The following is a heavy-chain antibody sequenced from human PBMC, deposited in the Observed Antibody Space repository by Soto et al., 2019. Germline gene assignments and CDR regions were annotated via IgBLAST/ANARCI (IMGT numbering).Heavy chain of an antibody. Sequence: QITVKESGPTLVTPTQTLTLTCTFSGFSFSTSGAGVGWIRQPPGKALEWLALIFWNDDKRYTPSLNSRLTITEARPKNQVVRTMSNLDPVDTATYFCAYKRVASTTGRACDIWGLGTKVTVSS. CDR2: IFWNDDK. CDR1: GFSFSTSGAG. V-gene: IGHV2-5*01. D-gene: IGHD1-1*01. J-gene: IGHJ3*02. CDR3: AYKRVASTTGRACDI.